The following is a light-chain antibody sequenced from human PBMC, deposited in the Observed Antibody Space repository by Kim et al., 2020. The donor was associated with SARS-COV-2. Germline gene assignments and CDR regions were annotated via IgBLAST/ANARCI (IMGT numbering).Light chain of an antibody. Sequence: DIQMTHSPPTLSASVGDRVTITCRASQRIGSWLAWYQQKPGKAPKPLIYKASSLESGVPSRFSGSGSGTEFTLTISSLQPDDFATYYCQQYNTYSPTTFGQGTKVDIK. J-gene: IGKJ1*01. CDR1: QRIGSW. CDR3: QQYNTYSPTT. V-gene: IGKV1-5*03. CDR2: KAS.